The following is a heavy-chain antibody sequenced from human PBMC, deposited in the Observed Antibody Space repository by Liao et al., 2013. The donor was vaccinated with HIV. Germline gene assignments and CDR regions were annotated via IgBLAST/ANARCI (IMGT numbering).Heavy chain of an antibody. J-gene: IGHJ5*02. CDR3: ARDSDSSGRFDP. CDR2: IYYSGST. D-gene: IGHD6-19*01. V-gene: IGHV4-39*07. Sequence: QLQLQESGPGLVKPSDTLSLTCSVSGVSISSTDYYWAWIRQPPGKGPEWIGSIYYSGSTYYNLSLKSRLTVSVDTSKNQFSLRMTSVTAADTAVYFCARDSDSSGRFDPWAREPWSSSLQ. CDR1: GVSISSTDYY.